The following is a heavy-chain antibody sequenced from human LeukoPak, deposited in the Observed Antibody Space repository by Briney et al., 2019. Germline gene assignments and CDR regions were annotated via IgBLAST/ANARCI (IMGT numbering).Heavy chain of an antibody. CDR1: GGSISSSW. J-gene: IGHJ4*02. Sequence: SETLSLTCAVSGGSISSSWWSWVRQPPGKGLEWIGEISHSGTTNYNPSLKSRVTISVDKSKNQFSLELSSVTAADTAVYYCTTAFGYSRDWGQGTLVTISS. D-gene: IGHD6-13*01. V-gene: IGHV4-4*02. CDR3: TTAFGYSRD. CDR2: ISHSGTT.